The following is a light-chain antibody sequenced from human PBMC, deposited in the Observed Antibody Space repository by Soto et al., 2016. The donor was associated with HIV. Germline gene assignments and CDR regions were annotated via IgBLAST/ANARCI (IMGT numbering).Light chain of an antibody. CDR1: KLGDKY. CDR2: QDT. Sequence: SYELTQPPSVSVSPGQTVSITCSGDKLGDKYTCWYQQKPGQSPVLVIYQDTKRPSGISERFSGSNSGNTATLTISGTQAMDEADYYCQTWDSSTGVFGTGTKVT. J-gene: IGLJ1*01. CDR3: QTWDSSTGV. V-gene: IGLV3-1*01.